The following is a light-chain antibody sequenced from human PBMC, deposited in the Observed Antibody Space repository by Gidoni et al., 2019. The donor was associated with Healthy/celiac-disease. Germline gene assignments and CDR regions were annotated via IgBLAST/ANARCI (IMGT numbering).Light chain of an antibody. V-gene: IGKV2-28*01. Sequence: DIVMTQSPLSLPVTPGEPASISCRSSQSLLHSNGYNYLDLYLQKPWQSPQLLIYLGSNRASGVPDRFSGSGSGTDFTLKISRVEAEDVGVYYCMQALQTPLFTFGPGTKVDIK. CDR2: LGS. CDR1: QSLLHSNGYNY. CDR3: MQALQTPLFT. J-gene: IGKJ3*01.